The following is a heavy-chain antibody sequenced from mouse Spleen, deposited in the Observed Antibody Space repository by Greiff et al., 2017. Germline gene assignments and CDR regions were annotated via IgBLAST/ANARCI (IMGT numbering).Heavy chain of an antibody. V-gene: IGHV5-9-1*01. CDR3: ARRNGYDDGYYAMDY. D-gene: IGHD2-2*01. CDR2: ISSGGSYT. Sequence: EVLLVESGGGLVKPGGSLKLSCAASGFTFSSYAMSWVRQTPEKRLEWVATISSGGSYTYYPDSVKGRFTISRDNAKNTLYLQMSSLRSEDTAMYYCARRNGYDDGYYAMDYWGQGTSVTVSS. CDR1: GFTFSSYA. J-gene: IGHJ4*01.